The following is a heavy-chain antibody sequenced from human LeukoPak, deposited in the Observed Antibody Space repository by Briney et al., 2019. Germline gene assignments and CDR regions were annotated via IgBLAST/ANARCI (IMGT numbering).Heavy chain of an antibody. Sequence: GGSLRLSCAASGFIFSGYTMNWVRQTPGKGLEWVSSISSSNDYIYYADSVKGRFTISRDNSKDSLCLQMSSLRAEDTAVYYCARVWSMIREYVEYWGQGTLVTVSS. D-gene: IGHD3-10*01. J-gene: IGHJ4*02. V-gene: IGHV3-21*01. CDR2: ISSSNDYI. CDR1: GFIFSGYT. CDR3: ARVWSMIREYVEY.